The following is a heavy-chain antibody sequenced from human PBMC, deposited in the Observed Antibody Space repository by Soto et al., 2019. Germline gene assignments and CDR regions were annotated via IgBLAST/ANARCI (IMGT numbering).Heavy chain of an antibody. V-gene: IGHV3-30-3*01. D-gene: IGHD1-20*01. CDR1: GFIFSDHA. CDR3: ARDDSIPGILADIDR. Sequence: LRLSFAASGFIFSDHAMHWVRRAPGKGLEWVALVAHDGITKYYAGSVKGRFTVSSDKSTNTLFLQMGSLDTEDTGVYYCARDDSIPGILADIDRLGRGALVPVSS. CDR2: VAHDGITK. J-gene: IGHJ5*02.